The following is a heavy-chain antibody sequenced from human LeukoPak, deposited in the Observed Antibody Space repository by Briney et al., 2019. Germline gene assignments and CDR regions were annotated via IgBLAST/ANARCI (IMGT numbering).Heavy chain of an antibody. D-gene: IGHD3-9*01. Sequence: GGSLRLSCAASGFTVSSNYMSWVRQAPGKGLEWVSVIYSGGSTYYADSVKGRFTISRDNSKNTLYLQMNSLRAEDTAVYYCARGVLRYFDGLFDYWGQGTLVTVSS. CDR2: IYSGGST. CDR1: GFTVSSNY. CDR3: ARGVLRYFDGLFDY. V-gene: IGHV3-66*01. J-gene: IGHJ4*02.